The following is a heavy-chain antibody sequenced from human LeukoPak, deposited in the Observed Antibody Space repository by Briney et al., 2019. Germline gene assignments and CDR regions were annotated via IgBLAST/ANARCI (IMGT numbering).Heavy chain of an antibody. D-gene: IGHD1-1*01. CDR1: GYTFTSYD. V-gene: IGHV1-8*01. J-gene: IGHJ6*03. CDR2: MNPNSGNT. Sequence: ASVKVSCKASGYTFTSYDINWVRQATGQGLEWMGWMNPNSGNTGYAQKFQGRVTMTRNTSISTAYMELSSLRSEDTAVYYCARGLKWSGTTTRYYYYYMDVWGKGTTVTISS. CDR3: ARGLKWSGTTTRYYYYYMDV.